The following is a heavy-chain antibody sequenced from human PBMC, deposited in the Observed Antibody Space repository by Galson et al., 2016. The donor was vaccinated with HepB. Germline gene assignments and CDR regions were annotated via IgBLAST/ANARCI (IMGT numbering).Heavy chain of an antibody. Sequence: SLRLSCAASGFAFSTFGMHWVRQAPGKGLEWVAIISYDGPNPVFIDSVRGRFTISRDNSKNTLYLQLNSVRPEDTAVYYCAASTWVTTGFDYWGQGTLVTVAS. D-gene: IGHD2-21*02. J-gene: IGHJ4*02. V-gene: IGHV3-30*03. CDR1: GFAFSTFG. CDR3: AASTWVTTGFDY. CDR2: ISYDGPNP.